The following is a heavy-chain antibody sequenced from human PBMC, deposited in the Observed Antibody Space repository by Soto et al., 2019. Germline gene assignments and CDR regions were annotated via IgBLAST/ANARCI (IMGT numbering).Heavy chain of an antibody. CDR2: IKSKTDGGTA. Sequence: EVPLVESGGGLVKPGGSLRLSCTASGFTFNNAWMSWVRQAPGKGLEWVGRIKSKTDGGTADYAARVKGRFTISRDDSKNTLYLQMNNLKIDDAALYYCTTTLDIWGQGTLVTVSS. V-gene: IGHV3-15*01. CDR1: GFTFNNAW. D-gene: IGHD2-15*01. J-gene: IGHJ4*02. CDR3: TTTLDI.